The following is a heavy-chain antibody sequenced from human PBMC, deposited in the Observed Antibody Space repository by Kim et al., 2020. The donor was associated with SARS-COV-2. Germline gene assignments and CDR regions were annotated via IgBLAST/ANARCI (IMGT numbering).Heavy chain of an antibody. J-gene: IGHJ5*02. CDR2: ITPIFGTA. D-gene: IGHD4-17*01. V-gene: IGHV1-69*13. CDR1: GGSFTNYA. Sequence: SVKVSCKTSGGSFTNYAFNWVRQAPGQGLEWMGGITPIFGTATYAPKFQGRLTITADDYTSTSYLELSSLRYDDTAVYCCARDPDGDFAKWFDPWGQGT. CDR3: ARDPDGDFAKWFDP.